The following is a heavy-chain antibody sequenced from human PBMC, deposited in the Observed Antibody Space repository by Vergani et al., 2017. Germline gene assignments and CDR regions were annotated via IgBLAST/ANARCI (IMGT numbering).Heavy chain of an antibody. CDR1: GFTFSSYS. CDR3: ARVTPADYGGNPDAFDI. D-gene: IGHD4-23*01. Sequence: EVQLVESGGGLVKPGGSLRLSCAASGFTFSSYSMNWVRQAPGKGLEWVSSISSSSSYIYYADSVKGRFTISRDNAKNSLYLQMNRLRAEDTAVYYCARVTPADYGGNPDAFDIWGQGTMVTVSS. J-gene: IGHJ3*02. V-gene: IGHV3-21*01. CDR2: ISSSSSYI.